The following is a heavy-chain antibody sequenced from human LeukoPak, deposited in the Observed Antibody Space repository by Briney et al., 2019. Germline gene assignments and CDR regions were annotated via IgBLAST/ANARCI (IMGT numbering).Heavy chain of an antibody. CDR3: ARASSYYDH. Sequence: QPGVSLRLSCAASGFTFCTYWMHGVPPAPGKGRMWVSRLKNGGTTTTYAHSVKGRFTISGDNAKNTVYLQMNSLRAEDTAVYYCARASSYYDHWGQGILVTVSS. V-gene: IGHV3-74*03. CDR1: GFTFCTYW. D-gene: IGHD1-1*01. J-gene: IGHJ4*02. CDR2: LKNGGTTT.